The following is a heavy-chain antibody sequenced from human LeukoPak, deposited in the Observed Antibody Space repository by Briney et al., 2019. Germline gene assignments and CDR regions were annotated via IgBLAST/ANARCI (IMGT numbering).Heavy chain of an antibody. Sequence: SGPTLVKPTQTLTLTCTFSGFSLSTRGEGVGWIRQPPGKALEWLALIYGDDNKRYSPSLKSRLTITKDSSKNQVVLSMTNMNPVDTATYYCVHERLGDKDYWGQGTLVIVSS. CDR1: GFSLSTRGEG. CDR3: VHERLGDKDY. V-gene: IGHV2-5*02. J-gene: IGHJ4*02. D-gene: IGHD3-16*01. CDR2: IYGDDNK.